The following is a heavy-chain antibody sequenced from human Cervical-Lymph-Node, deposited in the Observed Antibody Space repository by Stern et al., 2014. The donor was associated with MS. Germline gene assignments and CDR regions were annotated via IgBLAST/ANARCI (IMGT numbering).Heavy chain of an antibody. CDR3: ARDGDSSMLGLDV. CDR2: IIPMFGTA. D-gene: IGHD4-17*01. CDR1: GGTLSDYG. V-gene: IGHV1-69*01. J-gene: IGHJ6*02. Sequence: QVQLVQSVAEVKKPGSSVKVSCKASGGTLSDYGISWVRQAPGQGLEWMGGIIPMFGTANYAQKFQGRVTITADDSTNTAYMDLSSLTSDDTAVYYCARDGDSSMLGLDVWGQGTTVTVSS.